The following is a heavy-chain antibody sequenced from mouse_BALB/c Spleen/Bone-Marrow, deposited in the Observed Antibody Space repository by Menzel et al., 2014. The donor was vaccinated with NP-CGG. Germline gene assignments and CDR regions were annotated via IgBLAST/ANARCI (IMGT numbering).Heavy chain of an antibody. V-gene: IGHV14-3*02. CDR3: ARYRYYGSSYAMDY. J-gene: IGHJ4*01. D-gene: IGHD1-1*01. CDR2: IDPAIINT. Sequence: EVHLVESGAELVKPGASVKLSCTASGFNIKDTYMFWVKQRPDQGLEWIGRIDPAIINTKYDPKFQGKAIIAADTSSNTAYLQLSSLTSEDTAVYYCARYRYYGSSYAMDYWGQGTSVTVSS. CDR1: GFNIKDTY.